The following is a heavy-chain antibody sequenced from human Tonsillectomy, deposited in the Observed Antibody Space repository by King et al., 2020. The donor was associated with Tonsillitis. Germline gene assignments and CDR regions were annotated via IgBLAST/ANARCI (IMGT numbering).Heavy chain of an antibody. J-gene: IGHJ4*02. CDR1: GGSISSYY. Sequence: VQLQESGPGLVKPSETLCLTCTVSGGSISSYYWSWIRQPPGKGLEWIGYIYYSGSTNYNPSLKSRVTISVDTSKNQFSLKLSSVTAADTAVYYCARRDPTGRDFDYWGQGTLVTVSS. D-gene: IGHD4-17*01. CDR2: IYYSGST. V-gene: IGHV4-59*01. CDR3: ARRDPTGRDFDY.